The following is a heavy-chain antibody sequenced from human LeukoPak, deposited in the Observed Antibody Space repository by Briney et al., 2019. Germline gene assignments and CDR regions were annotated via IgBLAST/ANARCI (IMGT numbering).Heavy chain of an antibody. J-gene: IGHJ5*02. Sequence: PSQTLSPTCTVSGGSISSYYWSWIRQPPGKGLEWIGYIYYSGSTNYNPSLKSRVTISVDTSKNQFSLKLSSVTAADTAVYYCARIYSSGWSYNWFDPWGQGTLVTVSS. CDR1: GGSISSYY. V-gene: IGHV4-59*08. CDR2: IYYSGST. D-gene: IGHD6-19*01. CDR3: ARIYSSGWSYNWFDP.